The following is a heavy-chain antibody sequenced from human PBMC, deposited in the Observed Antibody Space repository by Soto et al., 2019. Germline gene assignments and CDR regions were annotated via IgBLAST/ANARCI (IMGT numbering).Heavy chain of an antibody. CDR2: ISYDGSNK. CDR1: GFTFSSYA. D-gene: IGHD1-1*01. V-gene: IGHV3-30-3*01. J-gene: IGHJ6*02. Sequence: GGSLRLSCAASGFTFSSYAMHWVRQAPGKGLEWVAVISYDGSNKYYADSVKGRFTISRDNSKNTLYLQMNSLRAEDTAVYYCARATHEGRFYYYYGMDVWGQGTTVTVSS. CDR3: ARATHEGRFYYYYGMDV.